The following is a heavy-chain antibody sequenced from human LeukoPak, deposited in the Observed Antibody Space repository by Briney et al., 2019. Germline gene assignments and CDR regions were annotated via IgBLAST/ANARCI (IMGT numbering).Heavy chain of an antibody. CDR2: IYPGDSDT. J-gene: IGHJ6*03. CDR3: ARQVEMATISYYYYMDV. Sequence: GESLKISCKGSGYSFTNYWIGWVRQLPGKGLEWMGIIYPGDSDTRYSPSFQGQVTISADKSISTAYLQWSSLKASDTAMYYCARQVEMATISYYYYMDVWGKGTTVTVSS. D-gene: IGHD5-24*01. CDR1: GYSFTNYW. V-gene: IGHV5-51*01.